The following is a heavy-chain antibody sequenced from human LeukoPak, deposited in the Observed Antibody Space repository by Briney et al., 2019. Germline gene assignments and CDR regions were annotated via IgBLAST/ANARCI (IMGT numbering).Heavy chain of an antibody. CDR3: ARVAPDYYDPGGY. J-gene: IGHJ4*02. D-gene: IGHD3-22*01. CDR2: ISTSSVYI. CDR1: GFTFSGYS. V-gene: IGHV3-21*01. Sequence: PGGSLRLSCAASGFTFSGYSMNWVRQAPGKGLEWVSSISTSSVYIYYADSVKGRFTISRDNARNSLYLQMNSLRAEDTAVYYCARVAPDYYDPGGYWGQGTLVTVSS.